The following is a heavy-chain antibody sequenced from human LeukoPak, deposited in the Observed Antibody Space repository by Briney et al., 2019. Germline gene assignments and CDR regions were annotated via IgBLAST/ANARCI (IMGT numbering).Heavy chain of an antibody. CDR1: GYTLTELS. V-gene: IGHV1-2*02. CDR3: ARDEYNWNYVGYYYMDV. J-gene: IGHJ6*03. D-gene: IGHD1-7*01. Sequence: GASVKVSCKVSGYTLTELSMHWVRQAPGQGLEWMGWINPNSGGTNYAQKFQGRVTMTRDTSISTAYMELSRLRSDDTAVYYCARDEYNWNYVGYYYMDVWGKGTTVTVSS. CDR2: INPNSGGT.